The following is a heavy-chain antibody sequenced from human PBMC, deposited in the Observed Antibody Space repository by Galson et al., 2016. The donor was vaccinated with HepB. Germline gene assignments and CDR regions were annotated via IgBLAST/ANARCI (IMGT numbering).Heavy chain of an antibody. CDR2: IYYSGST. D-gene: IGHD2-15*01. CDR1: DDSVTSDSYY. Sequence: SETLSLTCSVSDDSVTSDSYYWTWIRQPPGKGLEWIGHIYYSGSTKYNPSLKSRVTMAVDTSKNQFSLTLSSVTTADTAVYFCVTWWPYYFDFWGPGILVTVSS. J-gene: IGHJ4*02. CDR3: VTWWPYYFDF. V-gene: IGHV4-61*01.